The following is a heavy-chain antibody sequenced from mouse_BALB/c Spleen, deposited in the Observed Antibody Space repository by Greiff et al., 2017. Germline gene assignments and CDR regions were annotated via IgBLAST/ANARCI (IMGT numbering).Heavy chain of an antibody. J-gene: IGHJ3*01. D-gene: IGHD3-3*01. CDR2: ISYSGST. CDR3: AREGTGRFAY. V-gene: IGHV3-8*02. Sequence: EVKLMESGPSLVKPSQTLSLTCSVTGDSITSGYWNWIRKFPGNKLEYMGYISYSGSTYYNPSLKSRISITRDTSKNQYYLQLNSVTTEDTATYYCAREGTGRFAYWGQGTLVTVSA. CDR1: GDSITSGY.